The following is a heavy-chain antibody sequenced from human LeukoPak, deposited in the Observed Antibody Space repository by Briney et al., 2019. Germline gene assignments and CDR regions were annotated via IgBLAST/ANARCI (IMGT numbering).Heavy chain of an antibody. CDR2: ISAYNGNT. V-gene: IGHV1-18*01. CDR1: GYTFTSYG. CDR3: ARVYYDSSGYYLRIFDY. D-gene: IGHD3-22*01. J-gene: IGHJ4*02. Sequence: ASVKVSCKASGYTFTSYGISWVRQAPGQGLEWMGWISAYNGNTNYAQKLQGRVTMTTDTSTSTAYTELRSLRSDDTAVYYCARVYYDSSGYYLRIFDYWGQGTLVTVSS.